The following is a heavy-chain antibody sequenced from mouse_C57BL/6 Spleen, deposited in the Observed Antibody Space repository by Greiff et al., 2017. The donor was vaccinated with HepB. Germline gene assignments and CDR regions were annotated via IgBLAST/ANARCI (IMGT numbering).Heavy chain of an antibody. CDR1: GFTFSDYG. V-gene: IGHV5-15*01. CDR2: ISNLAYSI. Sequence: EVQGVESGGGLVQPGGSLKLSCAASGFTFSDYGMAWVRQAPRKGPEWVAFISNLAYSIYYADTVTGRFTISRENAKNTLYLEMSSLRSEDTAMYYCARSHYYGSSYEYFDVWGTGTTVTVSS. D-gene: IGHD1-1*01. CDR3: ARSHYYGSSYEYFDV. J-gene: IGHJ1*03.